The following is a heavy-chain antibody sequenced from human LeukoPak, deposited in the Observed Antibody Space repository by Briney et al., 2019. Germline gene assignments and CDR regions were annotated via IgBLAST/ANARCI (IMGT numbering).Heavy chain of an antibody. CDR1: GYTFTSYG. Sequence: ASVKVSCKASGYTFTSYGISWVRQAPGQGLEWMGWISAYNGNTNYAQKFQGRVTMTRDTSISTAYMELSRLRSDDTAVYYCARVVKPLWEATVTPLHYWGQGTLVTVSS. CDR3: ARVVKPLWEATVTPLHY. CDR2: ISAYNGNT. V-gene: IGHV1-18*01. J-gene: IGHJ4*02. D-gene: IGHD4-11*01.